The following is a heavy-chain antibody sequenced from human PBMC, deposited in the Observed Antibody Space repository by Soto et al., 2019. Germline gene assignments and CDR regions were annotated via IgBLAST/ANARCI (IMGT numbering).Heavy chain of an antibody. V-gene: IGHV3-74*01. CDR3: ARGVESTRNAMDV. Sequence: GGSLRLSCASSGFTFSSYAVSLVRQAPGKGLVWVSRINSDESSANYADSVKGRFTISRDSAKNTVYLQMSSLSDEDTAMYFCARGVESTRNAMDVWGQGTTVTVSS. D-gene: IGHD2-15*01. CDR2: INSDESSA. CDR1: GFTFSSYA. J-gene: IGHJ6*02.